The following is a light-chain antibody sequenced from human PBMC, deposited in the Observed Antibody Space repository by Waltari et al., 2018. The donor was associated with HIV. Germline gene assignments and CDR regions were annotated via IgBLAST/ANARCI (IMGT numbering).Light chain of an antibody. V-gene: IGKV3-15*01. CDR1: QSISSN. CDR3: QQYNNWPPA. Sequence: EIVMTQSPATLSMSPGERATLSCRASQSISSNLAWYQQKPGQAPRLLISGASTRATGIPVRFSGSGSGTEFTLTISSLQSEDFAVYYCQQYNNWPPAFGQGTRLEI. CDR2: GAS. J-gene: IGKJ5*01.